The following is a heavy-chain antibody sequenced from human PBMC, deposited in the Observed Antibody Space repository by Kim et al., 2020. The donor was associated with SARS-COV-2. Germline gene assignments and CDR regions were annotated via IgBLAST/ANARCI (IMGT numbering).Heavy chain of an antibody. CDR1: GGSISSSSYY. D-gene: IGHD3-10*01. Sequence: SETLSLTCTVSGGSISSSSYYWGWIRQPPGKGLEWIGSIYYSGSTYYNPSLKSRVTISVDTSKNQFSLKLSSVTAADTAVYYCARGRGSGSPYFDYWGQGTLVTVSS. J-gene: IGHJ4*02. CDR3: ARGRGSGSPYFDY. CDR2: IYYSGST. V-gene: IGHV4-39*07.